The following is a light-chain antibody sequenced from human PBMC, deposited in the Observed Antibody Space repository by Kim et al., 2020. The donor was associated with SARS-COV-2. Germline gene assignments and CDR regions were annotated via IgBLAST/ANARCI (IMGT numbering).Light chain of an antibody. J-gene: IGLJ1*01. Sequence: SYELPQPPSVSVAPGKTARITCGGNNIGSKSVHWYQQKPGQAPVLVIYYDSDRPSGIPERFSGSNSGNTGTLTISRVEGGDEADYYCQVWDSSSDHYVFVTGTKVTVL. V-gene: IGLV3-21*04. CDR2: YDS. CDR1: NIGSKS. CDR3: QVWDSSSDHYV.